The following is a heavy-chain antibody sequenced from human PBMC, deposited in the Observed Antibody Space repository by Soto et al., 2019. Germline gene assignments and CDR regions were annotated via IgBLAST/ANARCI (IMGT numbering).Heavy chain of an antibody. V-gene: IGHV3-33*01. D-gene: IGHD6-19*01. Sequence: GGSLRLSYAAAGFTFSTHAMHWVRQAPGKGLEWVAFIWSDGSNKYYADSVKGRATISRDNSKRTVDLQMNSLRAEDTAVYYCARDPPGSGWAFDYWGQGALVTVSS. J-gene: IGHJ4*02. CDR3: ARDPPGSGWAFDY. CDR1: GFTFSTHA. CDR2: IWSDGSNK.